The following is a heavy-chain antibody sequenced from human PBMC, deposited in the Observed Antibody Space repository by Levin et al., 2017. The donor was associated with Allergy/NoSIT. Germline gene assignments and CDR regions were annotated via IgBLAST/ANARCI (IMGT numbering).Heavy chain of an antibody. Sequence: ASVKVSCKASGYTFTSYAMNWVRQAPGQGLEWMGWINSNTGNPTYAQGFTGRFVFSLDTSVSTAYLQISSLKAEDTAVYYCAREYCTNGVCYLDYWGQGTLVTVSS. CDR2: INSNTGNP. J-gene: IGHJ4*02. D-gene: IGHD2-8*01. V-gene: IGHV7-4-1*02. CDR1: GYTFTSYA. CDR3: AREYCTNGVCYLDY.